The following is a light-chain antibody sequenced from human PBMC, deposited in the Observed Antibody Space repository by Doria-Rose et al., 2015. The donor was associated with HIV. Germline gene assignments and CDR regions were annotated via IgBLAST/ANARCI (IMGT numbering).Light chain of an antibody. CDR1: SS. Sequence: SSVAWLQQKPGKAPKSLIYAASSLRTGVPSRFSGSGSGTDFTPTVSSLQPEGFATYYCQQSYITPFTFGPGTKVDIK. CDR2: AAS. J-gene: IGKJ3*01. V-gene: IGKV1-39*01. CDR3: QQSYITPFT.